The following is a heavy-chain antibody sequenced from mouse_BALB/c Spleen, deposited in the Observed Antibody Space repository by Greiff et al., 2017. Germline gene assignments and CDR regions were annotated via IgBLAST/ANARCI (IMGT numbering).Heavy chain of an antibody. J-gene: IGHJ3*01. CDR1: GFSLTSYD. V-gene: IGHV2-9-2*01. CDR2: IWTGGST. CDR3: VRDGDYGSSAWFAY. Sequence: VKLVESGPGLVAPSQSLSITCTVSGFSLTSYDISWIRQPPGKGLEWLGVIWTGGSTNYNSAFMSRLSISKDNSKSQVFLKMNSLQTDDTAIYYCVRDGDYGSSAWFAYWGQGTLVTVSA. D-gene: IGHD1-1*01.